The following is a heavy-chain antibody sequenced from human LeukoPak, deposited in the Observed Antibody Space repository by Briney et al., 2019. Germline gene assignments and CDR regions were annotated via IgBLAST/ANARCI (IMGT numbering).Heavy chain of an antibody. Sequence: SETLSLTCAVSGYSISSGYYWGWIRQPPGKGLEWIGRIYHSGSTYYNPSLKSRVTISVDTSKNQFSLKLNSVTAADTAVYYCARGLWFGEFNLDYWGQGTLVIVSS. J-gene: IGHJ4*02. V-gene: IGHV4-38-2*01. D-gene: IGHD3-10*01. CDR1: GYSISSGYY. CDR2: IYHSGST. CDR3: ARGLWFGEFNLDY.